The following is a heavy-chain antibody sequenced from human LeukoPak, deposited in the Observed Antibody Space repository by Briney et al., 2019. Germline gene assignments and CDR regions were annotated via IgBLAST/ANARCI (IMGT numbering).Heavy chain of an antibody. CDR2: IRYDGSNK. Sequence: GGSLRLYCAAPGFTFSSYGMHWVRQAPGKGLEWVAFIRYDGSNKYYADSVKGRFTISRDNSKNTLYLQMNSLRAEDTAVYYCAKGRTTVTVFAFDIWGQGTMVTVSS. CDR3: AKGRTTVTVFAFDI. J-gene: IGHJ3*02. V-gene: IGHV3-30*02. CDR1: GFTFSSYG. D-gene: IGHD4-17*01.